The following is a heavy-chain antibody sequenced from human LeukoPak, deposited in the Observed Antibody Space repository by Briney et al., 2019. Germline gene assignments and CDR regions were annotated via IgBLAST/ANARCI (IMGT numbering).Heavy chain of an antibody. D-gene: IGHD3-10*01. V-gene: IGHV3-21*01. J-gene: IGHJ6*04. CDR3: AREPHSMKYYYGSGSLAGILDV. Sequence: GGSLRLSCAASGFTFSSYSMNSVRQAPGKGLEWVSSISRTGSYIYYADLVKGRFTISRDNAKNPLYLQMNSLRAEDTAVYYCAREPHSMKYYYGSGSLAGILDVWGKGTTVTVSS. CDR1: GFTFSSYS. CDR2: ISRTGSYI.